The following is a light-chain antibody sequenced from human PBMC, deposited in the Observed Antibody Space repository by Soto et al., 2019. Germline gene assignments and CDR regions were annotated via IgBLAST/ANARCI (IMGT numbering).Light chain of an antibody. V-gene: IGLV2-14*01. Sequence: QSALTQPASVSGSPGQWITISCSGTSSDVGGYNYVSWYQQHPGKAPKLIIYDVSNRPSGVSNRFSGSKSGNTASLTISGLQAEDEADYYCSSYTNSSNPVVFGGGTKLTVL. CDR3: SSYTNSSNPVV. CDR2: DVS. J-gene: IGLJ2*01. CDR1: SSDVGGYNY.